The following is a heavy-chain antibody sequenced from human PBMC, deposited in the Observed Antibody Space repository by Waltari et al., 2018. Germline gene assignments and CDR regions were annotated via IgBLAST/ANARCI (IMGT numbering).Heavy chain of an antibody. V-gene: IGHV4-4*07. CDR3: ARDGGGYCTNGVCYRTSWFDP. CDR2: IYTMGSI. Sequence: QVQLQESGPGLVKPSETLSLTCTVSGGSISSYYWSWIRQPAGKGLEWIGRIYTMGSINYNTCRKSRVTMSGDTSKNLISLKLSAVTAVDTAVYYWARDGGGYCTNGVCYRTSWFDPWGQGTLVTVSS. D-gene: IGHD2-8*01. CDR1: GGSISSYY. J-gene: IGHJ5*02.